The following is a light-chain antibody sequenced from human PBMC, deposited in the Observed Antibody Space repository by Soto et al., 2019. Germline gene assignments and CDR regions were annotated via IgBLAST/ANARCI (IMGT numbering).Light chain of an antibody. CDR3: SSYTSSSTLV. Sequence: QSALTQPASVAGSPGQSITITCTGTSSDVGRWNYVSWYQQHPGKAPKLMIYEVSNRPSGVSSRFSGSKSGYTASLTISGLQAEDEADYYCSSYTSSSTLVFGTGTKVTVL. CDR1: SSDVGRWNY. J-gene: IGLJ1*01. V-gene: IGLV2-14*01. CDR2: EVS.